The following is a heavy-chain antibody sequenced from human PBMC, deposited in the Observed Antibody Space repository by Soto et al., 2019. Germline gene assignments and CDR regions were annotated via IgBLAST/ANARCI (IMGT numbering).Heavy chain of an antibody. J-gene: IGHJ1*01. D-gene: IGHD6-19*01. CDR2: IDPGGGST. V-gene: IGHV1-46*03. CDR3: ARRLAVAGHEYFQH. Sequence: ASVKVSCKASGYTFTSYYMNWVRQAPGQGLVWMGVIDPGGGSTDYAQKFQGRITMTRDTSTSTVYMELSSLRSDDTAMYYCARRLAVAGHEYFQHWGQGTLVTVPQ. CDR1: GYTFTSYY.